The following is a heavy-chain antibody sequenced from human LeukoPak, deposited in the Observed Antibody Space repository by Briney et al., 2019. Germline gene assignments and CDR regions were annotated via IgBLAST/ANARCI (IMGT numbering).Heavy chain of an antibody. CDR3: ARDGHRMYYYGSSDYRFDY. V-gene: IGHV1-18*01. Sequence: ASVKVSCKTSGYTFTSYGISWVRQAPGQGLEWMRRISGYNGNTHYAQKLQGRVTMTTDTSTSTAYMELRSLRSDDTAVYYCARDGHRMYYYGSSDYRFDYWGQGTLVTVSS. CDR2: ISGYNGNT. CDR1: GYTFTSYG. J-gene: IGHJ4*02. D-gene: IGHD3-22*01.